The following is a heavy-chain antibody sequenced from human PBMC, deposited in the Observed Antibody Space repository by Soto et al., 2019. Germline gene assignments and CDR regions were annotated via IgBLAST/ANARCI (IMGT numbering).Heavy chain of an antibody. CDR2: VSGSGRST. D-gene: IGHD3-16*02. J-gene: IGHJ4*02. V-gene: IGHV3-23*01. Sequence: AGGSLRLSCAASGFTFSSYAMSWVRQAPGKGLEWVSAVSGSGRSTYYPDSVKGRFTISRDNSKNTLHLQMNNLRAEDTAVYYCADGGEWSFNFEYWGLGTLVTVSS. CDR1: GFTFSSYA. CDR3: ADGGEWSFNFEY.